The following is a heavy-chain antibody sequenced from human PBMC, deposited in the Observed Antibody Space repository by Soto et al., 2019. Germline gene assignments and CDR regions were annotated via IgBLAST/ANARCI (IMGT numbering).Heavy chain of an antibody. Sequence: QVQLVQSGAEVKKPGASVKVSCKASGYTFTGYYMHWVRQAPGQGLEWMGWINPNSGGTNYAQKFQGRVTITADESTSTAYMELSSLRSEDTAVYYCATRNEYSSSGFVSYYYGMDVWGQGTTVTVSS. J-gene: IGHJ6*02. V-gene: IGHV1-2*02. CDR3: ATRNEYSSSGFVSYYYGMDV. CDR1: GYTFTGYY. CDR2: INPNSGGT. D-gene: IGHD6-6*01.